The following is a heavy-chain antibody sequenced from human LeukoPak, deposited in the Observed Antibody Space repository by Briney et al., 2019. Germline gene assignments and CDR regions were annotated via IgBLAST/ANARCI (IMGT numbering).Heavy chain of an antibody. CDR3: ATLNSFGNDY. J-gene: IGHJ4*02. V-gene: IGHV3-23*01. CDR2: TSAGGSGT. CDR1: GFSFSSYA. D-gene: IGHD5-18*01. Sequence: GGSLRLSCAASGFSFSSYAMSWVRQAPGKGLEWVSVTSAGGSGTYYADSVKGRFTISRDNAKNMVYLQINSLRVEDTAVYYCATLNSFGNDYWGQGVLVTVSS.